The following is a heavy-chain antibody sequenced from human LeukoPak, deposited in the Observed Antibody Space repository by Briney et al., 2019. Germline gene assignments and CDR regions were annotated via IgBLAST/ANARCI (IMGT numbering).Heavy chain of an antibody. V-gene: IGHV4-39*07. CDR3: ARDYAVTTLGELDY. J-gene: IGHJ4*02. CDR2: IYYSGST. CDR1: GGSISSSSYY. D-gene: IGHD4-17*01. Sequence: SETLSLTCTVSGGSISSSSYYWGWIRQPPGKGLEWIGSIYYSGSTSYNPSLKSRVTMSVDTSKNQFSLKLSSVTAADTAVYYCARDYAVTTLGELDYWGQGTLVTVSS.